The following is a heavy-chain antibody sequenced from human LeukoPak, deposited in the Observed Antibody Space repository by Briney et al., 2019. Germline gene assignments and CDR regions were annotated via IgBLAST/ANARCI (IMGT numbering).Heavy chain of an antibody. CDR3: ARIIDSSGWYGWNYFDS. D-gene: IGHD6-19*01. CDR2: IDWDDDN. Sequence: ESGPALVKPTQTLTLTCTFSGFSLITSGMSVSWIRQPPGKALEWLALIDWDDDNKYSTSLKTRLTISKDTSKNQVVLTMTNMDPVDTGTYYCARIIDSSGWYGWNYFDSWGQGTLVTVSS. CDR1: GFSLITSGMS. J-gene: IGHJ4*02. V-gene: IGHV2-70*01.